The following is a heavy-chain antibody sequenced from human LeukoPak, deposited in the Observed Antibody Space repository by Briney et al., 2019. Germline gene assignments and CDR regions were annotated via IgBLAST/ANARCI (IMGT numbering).Heavy chain of an antibody. D-gene: IGHD3-10*01. V-gene: IGHV3-53*01. CDR3: ARVEDSGSADY. CDR1: GFIVTQNY. J-gene: IGHJ4*02. Sequence: GGSLRLSCAASGFIVTQNYMTWVRQAPGKGLEWVSVIYSAGRTCYSDSVRGRFTISRDNSNSTLYLQMNSLRAEDTAVYYCARVEDSGSADYWGQGTLVTVSS. CDR2: IYSAGRT.